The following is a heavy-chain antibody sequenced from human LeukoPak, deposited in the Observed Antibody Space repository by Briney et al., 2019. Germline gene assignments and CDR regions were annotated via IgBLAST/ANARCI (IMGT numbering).Heavy chain of an antibody. Sequence: PGWSLRLSCSASGFTFSSYAMHWVRQAPGKGLEYVSAISSSGGGTYYADSVKGRFTISRDNSNNTLYLQMNSLRAEDTAVYYCAKLTTSWGQGTLVTVSS. CDR3: AKLTTS. V-gene: IGHV3-64*04. CDR2: ISSSGGGT. J-gene: IGHJ4*02. D-gene: IGHD4-11*01. CDR1: GFTFSSYA.